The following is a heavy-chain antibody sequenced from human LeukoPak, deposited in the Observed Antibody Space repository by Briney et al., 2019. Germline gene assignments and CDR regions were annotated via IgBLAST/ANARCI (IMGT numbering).Heavy chain of an antibody. D-gene: IGHD1-26*01. V-gene: IGHV3-53*04. CDR3: AREGYYGEFDP. J-gene: IGHJ5*02. CDR2: IYSGGST. CDR1: GFTVSSNY. Sequence: GGSLRLSCAASGFTVSSNYMSWVRQAPGKGLEWVSVIYSGGSTYYADSVKGRFTISRHNSKNTLYLQMNSLRAEDTAAYYCAREGYYGEFDPWGQGTLVTVSS.